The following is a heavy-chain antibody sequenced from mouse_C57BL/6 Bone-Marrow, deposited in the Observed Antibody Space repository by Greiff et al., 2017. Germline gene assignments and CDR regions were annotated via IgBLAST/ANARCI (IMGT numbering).Heavy chain of an antibody. D-gene: IGHD1-1*01. CDR1: GFTFSSYG. Sequence: EVKVVESGGDLVKPGGSLKLSCAASGFTFSSYGMSWVRQTPDKRLEWVATISSGGSYTYYPDSVKGRFTISRDNAKNTLYLQMSSLKSEDTAMYYCARLFITTVVGNFDYWGQGTTLTVSS. J-gene: IGHJ2*01. CDR3: ARLFITTVVGNFDY. CDR2: ISSGGSYT. V-gene: IGHV5-6*01.